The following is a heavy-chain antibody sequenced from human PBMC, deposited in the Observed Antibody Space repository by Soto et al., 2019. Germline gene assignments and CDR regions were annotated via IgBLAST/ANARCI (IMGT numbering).Heavy chain of an antibody. J-gene: IGHJ3*02. CDR2: ISWNSGSI. CDR1: GFTFDDYA. V-gene: IGHV3-9*01. D-gene: IGHD2-21*01. CDR3: AKGYSVQVDDAFDI. Sequence: GGSLRLSCAASGFTFDDYAMHWVRQAPGKGLEWVSGISWNSGSIGYADSVKGRFTISRDNAKNSLYLQMNSLRAEDTALYYCAKGYSVQVDDAFDIWGQGTMVTVSS.